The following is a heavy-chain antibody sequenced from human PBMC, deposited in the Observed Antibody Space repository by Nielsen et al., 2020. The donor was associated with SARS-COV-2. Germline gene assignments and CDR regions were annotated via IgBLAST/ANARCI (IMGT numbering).Heavy chain of an antibody. D-gene: IGHD6-19*01. CDR3: ARTSSTGWFYFDF. Sequence: SVKASCKTSGGTFSTSPFNWVRQAPGQGLEWMGGIIPPFGAASNAPKFQGRVTITADKSTSTIYMDLASLRSEDTAIYFCARTSSTGWFYFDFWGQGTLVTVSS. CDR1: GGTFSTSP. V-gene: IGHV1-69*06. CDR2: IIPPFGAA. J-gene: IGHJ4*02.